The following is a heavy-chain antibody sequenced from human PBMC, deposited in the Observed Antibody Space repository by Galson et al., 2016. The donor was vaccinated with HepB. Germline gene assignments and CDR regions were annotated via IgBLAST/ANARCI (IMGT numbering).Heavy chain of an antibody. D-gene: IGHD1-26*01. CDR1: GFTFSNYA. CDR2: ISGSGGST. Sequence: SLRLSCAASGFTFSNYAMTWVRQGPGNGLEWVSGISGSGGSTYDADSVGGRFTIARDNSKNTVYLQMNSLRAEDTAIYYCAKAYRIVGSSFGFRGYYFDSWGQGTLVTVSS. V-gene: IGHV3-23*01. J-gene: IGHJ4*02. CDR3: AKAYRIVGSSFGFRGYYFDS.